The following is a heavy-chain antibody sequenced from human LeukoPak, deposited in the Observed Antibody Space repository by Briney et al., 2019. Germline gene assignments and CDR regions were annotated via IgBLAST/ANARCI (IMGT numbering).Heavy chain of an antibody. CDR2: IYYSGST. Sequence: PSETLSLTCTVSGGSISSYYWSWIRQPPGKGLEWIGYIYYSGSTNYNPSLKSRVTISVDTSKNQFSLKLSSVTAADTAVYYCARDVRSGYYVGGFDYWGQGTLVTVSS. CDR3: ARDVRSGYYVGGFDY. J-gene: IGHJ4*02. V-gene: IGHV4-59*12. CDR1: GGSISSYY. D-gene: IGHD3-22*01.